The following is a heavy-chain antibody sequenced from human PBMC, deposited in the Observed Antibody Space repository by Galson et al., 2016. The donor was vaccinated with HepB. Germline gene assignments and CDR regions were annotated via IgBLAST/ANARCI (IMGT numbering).Heavy chain of an antibody. CDR3: STSTIRGFDH. J-gene: IGHJ4*02. Sequence: SLRLSCAASGFNFGGDTMAWVRQAPGRGPEWLSDITPSSRTIHYAASVKGRFTISRDNAKNSLYLEMNSLRDEDTAVYYWSTSTIRGFDHWGQGALVSVSS. D-gene: IGHD5-24*01. CDR2: ITPSSRTI. CDR1: GFNFGGDT. V-gene: IGHV3-48*02.